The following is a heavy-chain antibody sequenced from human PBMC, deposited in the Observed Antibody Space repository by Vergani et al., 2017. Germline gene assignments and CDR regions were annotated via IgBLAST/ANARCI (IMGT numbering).Heavy chain of an antibody. V-gene: IGHV3-23*01. CDR2: ISGSGGST. Sequence: EVQLLESGGGLVQPGGSLRLSCAASGFTFSSYAMSWVRQAPGKGLEWVSAISGSGGSTYYADSVKGRFTISIDNSKITLYLQMNSLRAEDTAVYYCAKDECSSTSCPPIFYYYYGMDVWGQGTTVTVSS. CDR1: GFTFSSYA. D-gene: IGHD2-2*01. CDR3: AKDECSSTSCPPIFYYYYGMDV. J-gene: IGHJ6*02.